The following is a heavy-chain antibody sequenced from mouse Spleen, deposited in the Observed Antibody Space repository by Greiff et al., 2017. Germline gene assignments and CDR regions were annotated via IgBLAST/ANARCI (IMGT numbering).Heavy chain of an antibody. Sequence: QVQLKQSGPELVKPGASVKISCKASGYAFSSSWMNWVKQRPGKGLEWIGRIYPGDGDTNYNGKFKGKATLTADKSSSTAYMQLSSLTSEDSAVYFCANSVYDGSLYYAMDYWGQGTSVTVSS. D-gene: IGHD2-1*01. J-gene: IGHJ4*01. V-gene: IGHV1-82*01. CDR1: GYAFSSSW. CDR3: ANSVYDGSLYYAMDY. CDR2: IYPGDGDT.